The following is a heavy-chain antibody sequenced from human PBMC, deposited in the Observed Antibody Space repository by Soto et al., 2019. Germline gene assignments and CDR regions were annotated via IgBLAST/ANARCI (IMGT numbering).Heavy chain of an antibody. J-gene: IGHJ4*02. V-gene: IGHV4-30-4*08. CDR1: GSSISGDYY. CDR3: ARRGARRPGYFDS. CDR2: IYYSGSS. Sequence: QVRLHESGPGLVQPSQTLSLTCSVSGSSISGDYYWSWIRQSPEKGLEWIGYIYYSGSSYSNPSLPSRLTMSQDTSKNQSSLKLSSVPAEDTAVYYCARRGARRPGYFDSWGQGALVAVSS.